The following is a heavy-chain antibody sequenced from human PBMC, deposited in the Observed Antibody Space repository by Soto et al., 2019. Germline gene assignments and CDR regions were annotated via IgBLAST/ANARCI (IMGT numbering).Heavy chain of an antibody. D-gene: IGHD3-22*01. CDR1: GYTFTTYG. V-gene: IGHV1-18*01. Sequence: QVQLVQSGAEVKKPGASVKVSCKASGYTFTTYGMSWVRQAPGQGLDWMGWISTYNGNTKYAERLQGRVTMTTDTTTSTAYMELRSLRSDDTAVYYCARGPTDYYDNSGDYFLDYWGQGTLGTVS. CDR2: ISTYNGNT. CDR3: ARGPTDYYDNSGDYFLDY. J-gene: IGHJ4*02.